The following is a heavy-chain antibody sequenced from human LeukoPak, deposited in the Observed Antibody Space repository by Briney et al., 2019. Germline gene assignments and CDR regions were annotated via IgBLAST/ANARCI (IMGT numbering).Heavy chain of an antibody. CDR2: VDYRGNT. CDR3: ARVEVGAANRQWYGMDV. CDR1: GASISRYY. V-gene: IGHV4-59*01. Sequence: SETLSLPRTLSGASISRYYWSWIRQPPGQGPQSPGFVDYRGNTNYNPSLKSRVTISIDTSKSLFSLKLNSVTAADTAVYYCARVEVGAANRQWYGMDVWGQGTTVTVSS. J-gene: IGHJ6*02. D-gene: IGHD2-15*01.